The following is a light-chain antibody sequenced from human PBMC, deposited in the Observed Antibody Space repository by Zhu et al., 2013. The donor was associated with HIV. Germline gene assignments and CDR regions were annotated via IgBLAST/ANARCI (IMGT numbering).Light chain of an antibody. CDR1: TSNIGKNY. CDR3: AVWDDSLPGWV. J-gene: IGLJ3*02. CDR2: RNN. V-gene: IGLV1-47*01. Sequence: QSVLTQPPSASGTPAQRVAIGCSGSTSNIGKNYVYWYVQLPETAPKLLIYRNNQRPSGVPDRFSASKSGSSASLAISGLRSEDEATYSCAVWDDSLPGWVFGGGTQLTVL.